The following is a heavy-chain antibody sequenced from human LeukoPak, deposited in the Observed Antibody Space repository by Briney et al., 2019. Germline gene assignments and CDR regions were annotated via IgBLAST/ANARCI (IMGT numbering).Heavy chain of an antibody. J-gene: IGHJ3*01. V-gene: IGHV4-4*08. Sequence: TPSETLSLTCSVSGGSINAFYWSWIRQPPGKGLEWIAYVRANGENNYNPSLKSRVALSLDTANNQFSLRLNFVTAADTAIYYCARQPANTAAFDVWGQGTMVTVSS. CDR3: ARQPANTAAFDV. CDR2: VRANGEN. CDR1: GGSINAFY. D-gene: IGHD5-18*01.